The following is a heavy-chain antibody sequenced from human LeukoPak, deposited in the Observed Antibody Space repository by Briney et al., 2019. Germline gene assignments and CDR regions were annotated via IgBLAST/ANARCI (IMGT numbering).Heavy chain of an antibody. CDR1: GFTFSNYN. J-gene: IGHJ4*02. CDR2: ISFTGTYE. V-gene: IGHV3-21*04. CDR3: AKGSGSYLSPLYYFDY. Sequence: PGGSLRLSCAASGFTFSNYNMNWVRQAPGKGLEWVSAISFTGTYEYYADSAKGRFIISRDNAKNSVILQMNSLRAEDTAVYYCAKGSGSYLSPLYYFDYWGQGTLVTVSS. D-gene: IGHD1-26*01.